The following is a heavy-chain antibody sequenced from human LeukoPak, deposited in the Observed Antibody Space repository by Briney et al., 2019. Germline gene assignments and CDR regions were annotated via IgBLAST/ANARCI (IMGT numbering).Heavy chain of an antibody. V-gene: IGHV4-59*01. D-gene: IGHD5-12*01. CDR1: GGFISSYY. CDR3: ARESEAMASDY. CDR2: IYYSGST. J-gene: IGHJ4*02. Sequence: SETLSLTCTVSGGFISSYYWSWIRQPPGKGLEWIGYIYYSGSTNYNPSLKSRVTISVDTSKNQFSLKLSSVTAADTAVYYCARESEAMASDYWGQGTLVTVSS.